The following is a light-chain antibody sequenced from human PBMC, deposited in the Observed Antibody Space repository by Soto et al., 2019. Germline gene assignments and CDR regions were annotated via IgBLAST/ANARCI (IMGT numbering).Light chain of an antibody. CDR1: QSLLYSPRNKSY. CDR3: QQYFSTPPLT. J-gene: IGKJ4*01. CDR2: WAS. Sequence: DIVMTQSPDSLAVSLGERATINCKSSQSLLYSPRNKSYVAWFQQKPGQPPKLLIYWASSREIGVPDRFSGSESGTDFTLTISSLQPEDVAVYYCQQYFSTPPLTFGGGTKV. V-gene: IGKV4-1*01.